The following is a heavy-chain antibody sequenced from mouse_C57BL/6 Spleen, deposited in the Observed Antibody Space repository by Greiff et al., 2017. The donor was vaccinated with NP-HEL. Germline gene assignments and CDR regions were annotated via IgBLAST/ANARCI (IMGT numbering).Heavy chain of an antibody. CDR2: INPNNGGT. CDR3: ARTGSSSYDYAMDY. CDR1: GYTFTDYY. Sequence: EVQLQQSGPELVKPGASVKISCKASGYTFTDYYMNWVKQSHGKSLEWIGDINPNNGGTSYNQKFKGKATLTVDKSSSTAYMELRSLTSEDSAVYYCARTGSSSYDYAMDYWGQGTSVTVSS. D-gene: IGHD1-1*01. V-gene: IGHV1-26*01. J-gene: IGHJ4*01.